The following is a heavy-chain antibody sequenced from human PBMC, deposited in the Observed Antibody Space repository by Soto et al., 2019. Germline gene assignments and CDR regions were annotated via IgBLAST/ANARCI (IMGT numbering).Heavy chain of an antibody. J-gene: IGHJ6*02. CDR1: GGSISSSSYY. Sequence: QLQLQESGPGLVKPSETLSLTCTVSGGSISSSSYYWGWIRQPPGKGLEWIGSIYYSGSTYYNPSLKSRVTISVDTSKNQFSLKLSSVTAADTAVYYCASPTMYSSSADYYYYGMDVWGQGTTVTVSS. V-gene: IGHV4-39*01. D-gene: IGHD6-6*01. CDR2: IYYSGST. CDR3: ASPTMYSSSADYYYYGMDV.